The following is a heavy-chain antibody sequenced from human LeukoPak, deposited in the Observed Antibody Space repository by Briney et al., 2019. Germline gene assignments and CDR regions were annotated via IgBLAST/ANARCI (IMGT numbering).Heavy chain of an antibody. Sequence: SETLSLTCTVSGGSISSSSYYWGWIRQPPGKGLEWIGSIYYSGSTYYSPSLKSRVTISVDTSKNQFSLKLSSVTAADTAVYYCARLRYSSSWSYYYYYGMDVWGQGTTVTVSS. V-gene: IGHV4-39*01. J-gene: IGHJ6*02. CDR3: ARLRYSSSWSYYYYYGMDV. CDR2: IYYSGST. D-gene: IGHD6-13*01. CDR1: GGSISSSSYY.